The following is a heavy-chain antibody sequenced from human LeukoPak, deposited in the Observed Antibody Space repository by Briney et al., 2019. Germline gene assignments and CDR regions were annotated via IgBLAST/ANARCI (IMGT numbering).Heavy chain of an antibody. J-gene: IGHJ5*01. V-gene: IGHV5-51*01. CDR1: GYSFTYYW. Sequence: GESLKISCKGSGYSFTYYWIGWVRQMPGKGLEWMGLIYPGDSDTRYSPSFQGQVTLSADKSTSTAYLQWSSLKASDTATYYCARLSGGGQISGWLKIWFDSWGQGTLVTVSS. CDR3: ARLSGGGQISGWLKIWFDS. CDR2: IYPGDSDT. D-gene: IGHD6-19*01.